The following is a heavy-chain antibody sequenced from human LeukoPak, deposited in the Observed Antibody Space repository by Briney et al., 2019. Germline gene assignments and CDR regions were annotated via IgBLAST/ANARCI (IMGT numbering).Heavy chain of an antibody. CDR2: INANSGGT. D-gene: IGHD4-23*01. J-gene: IGHJ4*02. Sequence: ASVKVSCKASGYTFTGYYMHWVRQAPGQGLGWMGWINANSGGTDYAQKFQDRVTMTRDASISTAYMELSRLTSDDTAVYYCARDGHGGNSFDYWGQGTLVTVSS. V-gene: IGHV1-2*02. CDR3: ARDGHGGNSFDY. CDR1: GYTFTGYY.